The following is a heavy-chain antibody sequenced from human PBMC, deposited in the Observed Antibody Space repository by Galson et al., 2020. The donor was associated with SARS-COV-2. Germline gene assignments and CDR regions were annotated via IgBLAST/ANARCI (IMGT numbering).Heavy chain of an antibody. Sequence: GGSLRLSCAASGFIFSNSWMTWVRQPPGKGLEWVANIKPDASQKYYVDPVKGRFTISRDNSKNSVYLQMNSLRAEDTAVYYCAREIAPRSVDYGGQGTLVTVSS. D-gene: IGHD6-6*01. V-gene: IGHV3-7*03. J-gene: IGHJ4*02. CDR2: IKPDASQK. CDR1: GFIFSNSW. CDR3: AREIAPRSVDY.